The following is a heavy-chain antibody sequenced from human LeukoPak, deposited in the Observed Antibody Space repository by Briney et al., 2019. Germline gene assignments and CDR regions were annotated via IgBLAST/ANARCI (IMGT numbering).Heavy chain of an antibody. J-gene: IGHJ4*02. Sequence: ASVKVSCKASGYTFTGYYMHWVRQAPGQGLEWMGWINPKSGGTNYAQKFQDWVTMTRDTSISTAYMELSRLRSDDTAVYYCARATEVLWFGELQNWGQGTLVAVSS. D-gene: IGHD3-10*01. V-gene: IGHV1-2*04. CDR3: ARATEVLWFGELQN. CDR1: GYTFTGYY. CDR2: INPKSGGT.